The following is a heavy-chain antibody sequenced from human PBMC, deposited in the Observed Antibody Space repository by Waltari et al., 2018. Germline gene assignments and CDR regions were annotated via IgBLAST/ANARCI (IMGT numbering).Heavy chain of an antibody. CDR1: GGSISSYY. CDR2: IYYSGST. Sequence: QVQLQESGPGLVKPSETLSLTCTVSGGSISSYYWSWIRQPPGKGLGWIGYIYYSGSTNYNPSLKSRVTISVDTSKNQFSLKLSSVTAADTAVYYCARLNYDYVWGSYRSAPHWFDPWGQGTLVTVSS. CDR3: ARLNYDYVWGSYRSAPHWFDP. J-gene: IGHJ5*02. V-gene: IGHV4-59*01. D-gene: IGHD3-16*02.